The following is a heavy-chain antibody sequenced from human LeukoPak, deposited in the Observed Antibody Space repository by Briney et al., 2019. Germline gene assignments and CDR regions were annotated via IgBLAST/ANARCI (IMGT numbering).Heavy chain of an antibody. D-gene: IGHD6-19*01. CDR2: IYSGGST. V-gene: IGHV3-53*01. J-gene: IGHJ4*02. CDR3: ARECDSSGFETY. Sequence: QSGGSLRLSCAASGFTVSSNYMSWVRQAPGKGLEWVSVIYSGGSTYYADSVKGRFTISRDNSKNTLYLQMNSLRAEDTAVYYCARECDSSGFETYWGQGTLVTVSS. CDR1: GFTVSSNY.